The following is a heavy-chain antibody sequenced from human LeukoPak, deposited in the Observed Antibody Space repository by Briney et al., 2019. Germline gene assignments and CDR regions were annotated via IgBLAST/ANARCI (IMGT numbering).Heavy chain of an antibody. CDR3: ARGTLSWAYSSGWYYFDY. V-gene: IGHV4-59*01. CDR1: GGSISSYY. J-gene: IGHJ4*02. CDR2: IYYSGST. D-gene: IGHD6-19*01. Sequence: PSETLSLTCTVSGGSISSYYWSWIRQPPGKGLEWIGYIYYSGSTNYNPSLKSRVTISVDTSKNQFSLKLSSVTAADTAVYYCARGTLSWAYSSGWYYFDYWGQGTLVTVSS.